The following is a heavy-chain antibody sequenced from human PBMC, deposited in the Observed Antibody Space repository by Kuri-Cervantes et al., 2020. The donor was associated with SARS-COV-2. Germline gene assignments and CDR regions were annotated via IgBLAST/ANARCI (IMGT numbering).Heavy chain of an antibody. CDR2: MWSGGSNK. CDR3: ARDRASGWRGGFGY. J-gene: IGHJ4*02. V-gene: IGHV3-33*01. D-gene: IGHD6-19*01. Sequence: GESLKISCAASGFSFSNFGMHWVRQAPGKGLEWVAAMWSGGSNKYYADSVKGRFTISRDNAKNSLYLQMNSLRAEDTAVYYCARDRASGWRGGFGYWGQGTLVTVSS. CDR1: GFSFSNFG.